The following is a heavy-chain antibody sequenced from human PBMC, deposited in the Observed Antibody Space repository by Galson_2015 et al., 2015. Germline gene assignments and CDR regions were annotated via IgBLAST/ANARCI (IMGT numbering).Heavy chain of an antibody. CDR1: GGSISSSNW. J-gene: IGHJ2*01. CDR3: ARDLYGSGSLNWYFDL. D-gene: IGHD3-10*01. CDR2: IYHSGST. V-gene: IGHV4-4*02. Sequence: SETLSLTCAVSGGSISSSNWWSWVRQPPGKGLEWIGEIYHSGSTNYNPSLKSRVTISVDKSKNQFSLKLSSVTAADTAVYYCARDLYGSGSLNWYFDLWGRGTLVTVSS.